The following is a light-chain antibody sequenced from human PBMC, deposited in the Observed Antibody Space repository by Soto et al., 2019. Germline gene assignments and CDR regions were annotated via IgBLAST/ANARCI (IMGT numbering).Light chain of an antibody. J-gene: IGKJ4*01. Sequence: EIVLTQSPATLSLSPGERATLSCRVSQSISSDLAWYQRKPGQAPRLLIYDASNRATGIPARFSGSGSGTDFTLTISSLEPEDSAVYYCQQRSNWPLTFGGGTKVEIK. CDR1: QSISSD. CDR3: QQRSNWPLT. CDR2: DAS. V-gene: IGKV3-11*01.